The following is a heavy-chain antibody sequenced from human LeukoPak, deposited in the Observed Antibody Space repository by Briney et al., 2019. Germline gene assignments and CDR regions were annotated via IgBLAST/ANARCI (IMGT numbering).Heavy chain of an antibody. CDR2: ISSSSSYI. V-gene: IGHV3-21*01. CDR1: GFTFSSYS. J-gene: IGHJ4*02. CDR3: ARVVRGVISPFDY. Sequence: PGGSLRLSCAASGFTFSSYSMNWVRQAPGKGLEWVSSISSSSSYIYYADSVKGRFTISRDNAKNSLYLQMNSLRAEDTAVYYCARVVRGVISPFDYWGQGTLVTVSS. D-gene: IGHD3-10*01.